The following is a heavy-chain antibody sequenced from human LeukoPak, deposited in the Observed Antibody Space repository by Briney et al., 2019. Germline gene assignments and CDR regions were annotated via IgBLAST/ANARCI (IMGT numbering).Heavy chain of an antibody. CDR3: ARSPSYCSSTSCYPSRSPHWFDP. V-gene: IGHV4-34*01. CDR1: GGSFSGYS. Sequence: KPSETLSLTCAVYGGSFSGYSWSWIRQPPGKGLEWIGEINHSGSTNYNPSLKSRVTISVDTSKNQFSLKLSSVTAADTAVYYCARSPSYCSSTSCYPSRSPHWFDPWGQGTLVTVSS. CDR2: INHSGST. D-gene: IGHD2-2*01. J-gene: IGHJ5*02.